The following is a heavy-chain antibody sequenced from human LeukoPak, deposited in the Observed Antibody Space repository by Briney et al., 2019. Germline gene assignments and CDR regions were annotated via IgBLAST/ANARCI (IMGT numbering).Heavy chain of an antibody. V-gene: IGHV3-23*01. CDR3: AKDMVATSFDY. J-gene: IGHJ4*02. D-gene: IGHD5-12*01. CDR1: GFTFSSYA. CDR2: ISGSGGST. Sequence: GGSLTLSCAASGFTFSSYAMSWVRQAPGNGLEWVSAISGSGGSTYYADSVKGRFTISRDNSKNTLYLQMNSLRAEDTAVYYCAKDMVATSFDYWGQGTLVTVSS.